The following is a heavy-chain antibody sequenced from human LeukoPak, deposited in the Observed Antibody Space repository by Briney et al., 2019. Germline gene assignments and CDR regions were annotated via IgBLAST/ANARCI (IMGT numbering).Heavy chain of an antibody. CDR1: GGSISSGSYY. CDR2: IYTSGST. Sequence: SQTLSLTCTVSGGSISSGSYYWSWIRQPAGKGLEWIGRIYTSGSTNYNPSLKSRVTISVDTSKNQFSLKLSSVTAADTAVYYCARSVVPAAPFDYWGQGTLVTVSS. V-gene: IGHV4-61*02. CDR3: ARSVVPAAPFDY. J-gene: IGHJ4*02. D-gene: IGHD2-2*01.